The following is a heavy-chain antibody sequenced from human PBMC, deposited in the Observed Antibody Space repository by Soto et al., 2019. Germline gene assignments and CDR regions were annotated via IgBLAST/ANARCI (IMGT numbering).Heavy chain of an antibody. CDR2: ISAYNGNK. CDR3: AREGFTIFGVVIDYYYYGMDV. Sequence: QVQLVQSGAEVKKPGASVKVSCKASGYTFTSYGISWVRQAPGQGLERMGWISAYNGNKNNAQKLQGRSTMTTDTSTRTDYMELRSMRSDYTAVDYCAREGFTIFGVVIDYYYYGMDVWGQGTTVTVSS. CDR1: GYTFTSYG. D-gene: IGHD3-3*01. V-gene: IGHV1-18*04. J-gene: IGHJ6*02.